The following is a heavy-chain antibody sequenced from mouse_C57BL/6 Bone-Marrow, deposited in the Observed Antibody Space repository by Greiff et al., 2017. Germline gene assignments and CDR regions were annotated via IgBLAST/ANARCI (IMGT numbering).Heavy chain of an antibody. CDR2: IYPGDGDT. J-gene: IGHJ4*01. CDR1: GYAFSSYW. V-gene: IGHV1-80*01. CDR3: AREGFTTHYAIDY. Sequence: VQLQQSGAELVKPGASVKISCKASGYAFSSYWMNWVKQRPGKGLEWIGQIYPGDGDTNYNGKFKGKATLTADKSSSTAYMQLSSLTSEDSAVYFCAREGFTTHYAIDYWGQGTSVTVSS. D-gene: IGHD2-12*01.